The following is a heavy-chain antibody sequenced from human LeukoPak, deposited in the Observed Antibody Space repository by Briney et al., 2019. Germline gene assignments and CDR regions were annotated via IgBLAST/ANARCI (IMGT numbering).Heavy chain of an antibody. Sequence: HWASVKVSCKASGYIFNVYDIKWVRQAAGQGLEWMGWMNPNSGNTGYAQKFQGRVTMTRDTSMTTAYMELNSLTSEDTAVYYCARELMRGRAGDNAFDIWGQGTKVTVSS. V-gene: IGHV1-8*01. CDR3: ARELMRGRAGDNAFDI. CDR2: MNPNSGNT. J-gene: IGHJ3*02. CDR1: GYIFNVYD. D-gene: IGHD7-27*01.